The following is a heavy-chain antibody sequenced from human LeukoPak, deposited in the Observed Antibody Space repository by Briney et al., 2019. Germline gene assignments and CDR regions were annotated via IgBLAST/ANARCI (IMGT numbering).Heavy chain of an antibody. CDR2: IKQDGSAK. CDR3: ARETRYCMDV. Sequence: PGGSLRLSCAASGFTFSSYWMSWVRLAPGKGLEWVANIKQDGSAKFYVESVKGRFTISRDNAKNSLYLQMNSLRAEDTAVYYCARETRYCMDVWGKGTTVTVTS. V-gene: IGHV3-7*01. CDR1: GFTFSSYW. J-gene: IGHJ6*03.